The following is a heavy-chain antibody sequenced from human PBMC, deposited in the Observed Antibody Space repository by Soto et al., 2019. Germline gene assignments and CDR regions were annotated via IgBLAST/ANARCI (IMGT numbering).Heavy chain of an antibody. CDR2: ISCTSAAT. D-gene: IGHD2-21*01. CDR3: VTDHDCVSPMTHADN. Sequence: EVQLVESGGGLVQPGGSLRLSCAASGFTFTSYSMNWFRQAPGKGLEWVSYISCTSAATYYADSVKGRFTISRDNGKNSLYLQMNGLRDEDTAVYYCVTDHDCVSPMTHADNRGQGTLVTVSS. V-gene: IGHV3-48*02. J-gene: IGHJ4*02. CDR1: GFTFTSYS.